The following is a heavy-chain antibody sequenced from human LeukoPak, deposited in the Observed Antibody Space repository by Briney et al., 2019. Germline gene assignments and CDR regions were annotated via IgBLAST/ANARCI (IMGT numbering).Heavy chain of an antibody. D-gene: IGHD1-26*01. CDR2: ISSSSSTI. CDR1: GFTFSSYS. V-gene: IGHV3-48*01. CDR3: ASYSGSYYGAFDI. Sequence: PGGSLRLSCAASGFTFSSYSRNWVRQAPGKGLEWVSYISSSSSTIYYADSVKGRFTISRDNAKNSLYLQMNSLRAEDTAVYYCASYSGSYYGAFDIWGQGTMVTVSS. J-gene: IGHJ3*02.